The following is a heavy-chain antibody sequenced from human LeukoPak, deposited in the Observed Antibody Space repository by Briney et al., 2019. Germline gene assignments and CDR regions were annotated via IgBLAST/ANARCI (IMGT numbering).Heavy chain of an antibody. CDR2: ISRTGRTM. D-gene: IGHD6-19*01. Sequence: PGGSLRLSCAASGFTFSTYPMNWVRQAPGKGLQWVSYISRTGRTMYYADSVKGRFTISRDNAKNSLYLQMNSLRDEDTAVYYCAKRSSSDWYFDYWGQGTLVTVSS. CDR1: GFTFSTYP. J-gene: IGHJ4*02. CDR3: AKRSSSDWYFDY. V-gene: IGHV3-48*02.